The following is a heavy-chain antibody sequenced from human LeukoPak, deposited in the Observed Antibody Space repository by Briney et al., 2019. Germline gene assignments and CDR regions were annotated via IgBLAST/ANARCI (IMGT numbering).Heavy chain of an antibody. V-gene: IGHV1-18*01. CDR2: ISAYNGNT. CDR3: ARSATNRDISASGSDYYYYGMDV. D-gene: IGHD3-10*01. J-gene: IGHJ6*02. Sequence: ASVKVSCKASGYTFTSYGITWVRQAPGQGLEWMGWISAYNGNTNYAQKLQGRVTMTTDTSTSTAYMELRSLRSDDTAVYCCARSATNRDISASGSDYYYYGMDVWGQGTTVTVSS. CDR1: GYTFTSYG.